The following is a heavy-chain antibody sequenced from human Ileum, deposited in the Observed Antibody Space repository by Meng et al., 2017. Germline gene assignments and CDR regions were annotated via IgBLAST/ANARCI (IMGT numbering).Heavy chain of an antibody. Sequence: QVRLVQAAAELKKPGAPVKVSGKTSGYTFTAYAIHWVRQPPGQRLEWIGCINGDSDNTKYSQKFQGRVTIIRDTSASTFYMELNSLRSEDSAVYYCARYIGGFNSWGQGTLVTVSS. CDR1: GYTFTAYA. V-gene: IGHV1-3*01. J-gene: IGHJ5*02. CDR2: INGDSDNT. CDR3: ARYIGGFNS. D-gene: IGHD5-24*01.